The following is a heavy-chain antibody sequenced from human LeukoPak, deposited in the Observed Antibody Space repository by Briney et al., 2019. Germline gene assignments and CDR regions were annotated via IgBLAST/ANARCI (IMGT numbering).Heavy chain of an antibody. V-gene: IGHV3-30*02. CDR3: AKDRCSNGVGCYYYYMDV. J-gene: IGHJ6*03. Sequence: PGGSLRLSCAASGFTFDDYGMSWVRQAPGKGLEWVSYIQYDGSNQQYADSVKGRFSISRDSSKNILHLQMNSLRAEDTAVYYCAKDRCSNGVGCYYYYMDVWGKGTTVTISS. D-gene: IGHD2-8*01. CDR2: IQYDGSNQ. CDR1: GFTFDDYG.